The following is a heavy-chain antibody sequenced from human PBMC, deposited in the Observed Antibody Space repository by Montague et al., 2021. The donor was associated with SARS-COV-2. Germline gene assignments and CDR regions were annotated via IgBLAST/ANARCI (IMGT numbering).Heavy chain of an antibody. J-gene: IGHJ6*02. CDR2: IYYSGST. V-gene: IGHV4-31*03. CDR1: GDFVSSDGYY. CDR3: AREVMGPVNCYQAIKYGLDV. D-gene: IGHD3-16*01. Sequence: TLSLTCTISGDFVSSDGYYWSWIRQHPGKGLEWIGDIYYSGSTHYNPSLKSRVTISVDTSKNQFSLKLSSVTAADTAVYYCAREVMGPVNCYQAIKYGLDVWGQGTTVTVSS.